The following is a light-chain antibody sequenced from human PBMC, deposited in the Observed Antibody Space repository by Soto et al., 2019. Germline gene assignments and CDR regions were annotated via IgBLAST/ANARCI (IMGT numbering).Light chain of an antibody. J-gene: IGLJ3*02. CDR1: SGSIASNY. CDR3: QSYDSSNWV. Sequence: NFMLTQPHCVSESPGKTVTISCTRSSGSIASNYVQWYHQRPGSAPTIVMYEDNQRPSGVPDRFSGSIDRSSNSASLTISGLKTEDEGDFYCQSYDSSNWVFGGGTKVTVL. V-gene: IGLV6-57*04. CDR2: EDN.